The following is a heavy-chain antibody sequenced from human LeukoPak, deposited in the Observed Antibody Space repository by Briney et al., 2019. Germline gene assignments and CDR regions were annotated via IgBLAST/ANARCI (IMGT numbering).Heavy chain of an antibody. D-gene: IGHD6-19*01. CDR1: GFSLSTQRMR. Sequence: VSGPALVKPTQTLTLTCNFSGFSLSTQRMRVSWIRQTPGKALGWLARIDWDDDKFYSTSLRTRLTISKDTSKNQVVLTMTNMDPADTGTYYCARYSRGWDYMDVWGKGTTVTVSS. J-gene: IGHJ6*03. V-gene: IGHV2-70*04. CDR3: ARYSRGWDYMDV. CDR2: IDWDDDK.